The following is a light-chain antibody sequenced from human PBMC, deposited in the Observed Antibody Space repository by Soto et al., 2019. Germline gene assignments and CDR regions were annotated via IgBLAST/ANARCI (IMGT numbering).Light chain of an antibody. Sequence: EIVMTQSPATLSVSPGERATLSCRASQSVSSNLAWYQQKPGQAPRLLIYGASTRATGIPGRISGSGSGTEFTLTISSLQSEDFAVYYCQQYNKWPPGLTFGGGTKVEIK. CDR2: GAS. J-gene: IGKJ4*01. CDR1: QSVSSN. CDR3: QQYNKWPPGLT. V-gene: IGKV3-15*01.